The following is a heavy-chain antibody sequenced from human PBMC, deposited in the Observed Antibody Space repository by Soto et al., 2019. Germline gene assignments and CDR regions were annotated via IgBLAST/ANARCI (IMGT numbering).Heavy chain of an antibody. Sequence: GGSLRLSCAASGFTFSSYAMHWVRQAPGKGLEWVAVISYDGSNKYYADSVKGRFTISRDNAKNSLYLQMNSLRAEDTAVYYCAREGGDSLNWFDPWGQGTLVTVSS. CDR3: AREGGDSLNWFDP. CDR2: ISYDGSNK. V-gene: IGHV3-30-3*01. D-gene: IGHD5-18*01. CDR1: GFTFSSYA. J-gene: IGHJ5*02.